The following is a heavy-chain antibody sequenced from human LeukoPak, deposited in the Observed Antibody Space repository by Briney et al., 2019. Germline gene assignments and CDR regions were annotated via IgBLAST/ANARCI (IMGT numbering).Heavy chain of an antibody. Sequence: PGGSLRLSCAASGFTFSSYSMSWVRQAPGEGLEWVSTISGSGGSTYYADSVKGRFTISRDNPKNTLYLQMNSLRAEDTAVYYCANGRGSEIFGVVMADYWGQGTLDTVSS. CDR1: GFTFSSYS. D-gene: IGHD3-3*01. J-gene: IGHJ4*02. CDR3: ANGRGSEIFGVVMADY. CDR2: ISGSGGST. V-gene: IGHV3-23*01.